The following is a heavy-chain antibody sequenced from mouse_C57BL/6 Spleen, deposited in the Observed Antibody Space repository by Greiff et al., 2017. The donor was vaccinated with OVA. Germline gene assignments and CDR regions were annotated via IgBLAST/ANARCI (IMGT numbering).Heavy chain of an antibody. CDR3: ASLLRLRDAMDY. V-gene: IGHV1-55*01. J-gene: IGHJ4*01. CDR2: IYPGSGST. Sequence: QVQLRQSGAELVKPGASVKMSCKASGYTFTSYWITWVKQRPGQGLEWIGDIYPGSGSTNYNEKFKSKATLTVDTSSSTAYMQLSSLTSEDAAVYYCASLLRLRDAMDYWGQGTSVTVSS. CDR1: GYTFTSYW.